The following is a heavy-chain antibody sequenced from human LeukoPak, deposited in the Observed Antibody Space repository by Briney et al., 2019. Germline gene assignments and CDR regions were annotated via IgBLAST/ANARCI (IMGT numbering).Heavy chain of an antibody. CDR3: ARAPPRYYYDSSGYYFDY. CDR2: IYHSGST. J-gene: IGHJ4*02. D-gene: IGHD3-22*01. V-gene: IGHV4-4*02. CDR1: GGSISSSNW. Sequence: SETLSLTCAVSGGSISSSNWWSWVRQPPGKGLEWIGEIYHSGSTNYIPSLRSRVTISVDKSKNQFSLKLSSVTAADTAVYYCARAPPRYYYDSSGYYFDYWGQGTLVTVSS.